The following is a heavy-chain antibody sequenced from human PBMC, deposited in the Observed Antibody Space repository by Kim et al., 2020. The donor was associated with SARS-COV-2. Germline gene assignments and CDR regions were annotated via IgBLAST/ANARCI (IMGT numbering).Heavy chain of an antibody. D-gene: IGHD6-13*01. CDR1: GFTFSSYA. CDR3: ARDQGQQLVVGSVDY. Sequence: GGSLRLSCAASGFTFSSYAMHWVRQAPGKGLEWVAVISYDGSNKYYVDSVKGRFTISRDNSKNTLYLQMNSLRAEDTAVYYCARDQGQQLVVGSVDYWGQGTLVTVSS. CDR2: ISYDGSNK. V-gene: IGHV3-30*04. J-gene: IGHJ4*02.